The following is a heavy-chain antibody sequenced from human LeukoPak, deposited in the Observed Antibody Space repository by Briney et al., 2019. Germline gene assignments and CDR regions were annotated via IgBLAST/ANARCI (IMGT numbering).Heavy chain of an antibody. CDR3: ARQVVAVAGTGYFDY. V-gene: IGHV4-39*01. CDR1: GRSIRSSSYY. Sequence: PSETLSLTCTLSGRSIRSSSYYWGWIRPPPGKGLEGSGSIYYSGRTYYNASLKTRGTICVDTSKNPFSLKLTSVTAADAAVYFCARQVVAVAGTGYFDYWGQGTLVTVSS. J-gene: IGHJ4*02. D-gene: IGHD6-19*01. CDR2: IYYSGRT.